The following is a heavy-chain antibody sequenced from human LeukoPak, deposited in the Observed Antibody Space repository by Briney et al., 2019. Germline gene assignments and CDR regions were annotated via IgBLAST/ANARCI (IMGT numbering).Heavy chain of an antibody. Sequence: GASLRLSCAASGFTFSSYAMSWVRQAPGKGLEWVSAISGSGGSTYYADSVKGRFTISRDNSKNTLYLQMNSLRAEDTAVYYCAKDLGGLVYGMDVWGQGTTVTVSS. CDR2: ISGSGGST. CDR1: GFTFSSYA. J-gene: IGHJ6*02. CDR3: AKDLGGLVYGMDV. V-gene: IGHV3-23*01. D-gene: IGHD4-23*01.